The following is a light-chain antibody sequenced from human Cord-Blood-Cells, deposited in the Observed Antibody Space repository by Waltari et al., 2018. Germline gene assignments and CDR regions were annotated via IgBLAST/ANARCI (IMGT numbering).Light chain of an antibody. CDR2: DVS. CDR3: SSYTSSSTLV. CDR1: SRDVGGYTY. V-gene: IGLV2-14*01. J-gene: IGLJ1*01. Sequence: QSALTQPASVSGSPGQSITISCTRTSRDVGGYTYVSWYQQHPGKAPKPMIYDVSNRPSGVSNRFSGSKSGNTASLTISGLQAEDEADYYCSSYTSSSTLVFGTGTKVTVL.